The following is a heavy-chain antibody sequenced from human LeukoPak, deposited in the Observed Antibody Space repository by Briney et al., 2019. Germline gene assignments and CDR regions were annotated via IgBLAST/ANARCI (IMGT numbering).Heavy chain of an antibody. CDR1: GYTFTGYY. D-gene: IGHD3-22*01. Sequence: ASVKVSCKASGYTFTGYYMHWVRQAPGQGLEWMGWINPNSGGTNYAQKFQGRVTMTRDTSISTAYMELSRLRSDGTAVYYCARRPHYYDSSGYLADYWGQGTLVTVSS. J-gene: IGHJ4*02. CDR3: ARRPHYYDSSGYLADY. V-gene: IGHV1-2*02. CDR2: INPNSGGT.